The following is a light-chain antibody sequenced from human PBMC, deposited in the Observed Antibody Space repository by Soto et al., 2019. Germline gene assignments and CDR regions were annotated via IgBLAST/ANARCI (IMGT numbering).Light chain of an antibody. CDR3: QQYGSSPLA. Sequence: EIVLTQSPGTLSLSPGERATLSCRASQSVSSSYLAWYQQKPGQAPRLLIYGASTRATGIPDRFSGSGSGTDCTFTISRLEPEGFAVYYCQQYGSSPLACGGGTKVEIK. J-gene: IGKJ4*01. CDR2: GAS. CDR1: QSVSSSY. V-gene: IGKV3-20*01.